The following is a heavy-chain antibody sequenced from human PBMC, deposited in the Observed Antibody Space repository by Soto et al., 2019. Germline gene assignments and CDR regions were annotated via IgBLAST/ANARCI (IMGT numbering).Heavy chain of an antibody. D-gene: IGHD3-10*01. CDR1: GGTFSSYT. CDR2: IIPILGIA. J-gene: IGHJ3*02. V-gene: IGHV1-69*02. Sequence: SVKVSCKASGGTFSSYTISWVRQAPGQGLEWMGRIIPILGIANYAQKFQGRVTITADKSTSTAYMELSSLRSEDTAVYYCARVPAGHYYGSGRLLRFSAFDIWGQGTMVTVSS. CDR3: ARVPAGHYYGSGRLLRFSAFDI.